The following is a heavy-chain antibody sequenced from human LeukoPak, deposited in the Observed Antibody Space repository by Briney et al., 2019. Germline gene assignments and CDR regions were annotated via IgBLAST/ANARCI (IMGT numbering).Heavy chain of an antibody. CDR2: INPSSGST. Sequence: ASVKVSCKASGYTFTSYYMHWVRQAPGQGLEWMGIINPSSGSTTYAQKFQGRVTMTRDTSTSTVYMELSSLRSEDTVVYYCVRSKMAGDYWGQGTLVTVSS. D-gene: IGHD5-24*01. V-gene: IGHV1-46*01. CDR3: VRSKMAGDY. CDR1: GYTFTSYY. J-gene: IGHJ4*02.